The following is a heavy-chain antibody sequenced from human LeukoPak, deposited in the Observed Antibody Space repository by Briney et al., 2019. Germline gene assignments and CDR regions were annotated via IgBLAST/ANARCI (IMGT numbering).Heavy chain of an antibody. CDR2: INSDGYST. CDR1: GFTFSNYW. J-gene: IGHJ4*02. CDR3: ARDPGSGYEEHFDY. V-gene: IGHV3-74*01. D-gene: IGHD5-12*01. Sequence: GGSLRLSCAASGFTFSNYWMHWVRQAPGKGLVWVSRINSDGYSTTYADSVKGRFTISRDNAKNTLYLQMNSLRAEDTAVYYCARDPGSGYEEHFDYWGQGTLVTVSS.